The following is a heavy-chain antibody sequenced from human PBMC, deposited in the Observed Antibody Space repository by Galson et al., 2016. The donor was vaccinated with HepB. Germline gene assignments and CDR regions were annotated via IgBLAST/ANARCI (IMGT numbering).Heavy chain of an antibody. V-gene: IGHV3-30*04. J-gene: IGHJ3*02. CDR3: FSPSVGSYAFDI. D-gene: IGHD2-15*01. CDR1: GFTFSTYT. Sequence: SLRLSCAASGFTFSTYTLHWVRQAPGKGLEWVAVISYDGNNKYYADSVKGRFTISRGNSKNTLYGQLTSLRAEDTAVYYCFSPSVGSYAFDIWGQGTMVTGSS. CDR2: ISYDGNNK.